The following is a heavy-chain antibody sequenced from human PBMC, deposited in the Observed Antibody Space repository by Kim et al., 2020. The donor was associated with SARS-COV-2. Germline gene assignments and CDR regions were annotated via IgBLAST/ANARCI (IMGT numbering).Heavy chain of an antibody. CDR2: ISWDGGST. CDR1: GFTFDDYT. CDR3: AKEGGHWNDVYGMDV. V-gene: IGHV3-43*01. J-gene: IGHJ6*02. D-gene: IGHD1-1*01. Sequence: GGSLRLSCAASGFTFDDYTMHWVRQAPGKGLEWVSLISWDGGSTYYADSVKGRFTISRDNSKNSLYLQMNILRTEDTALYYWAKEGGHWNDVYGMDVWGQGTTVTVSS.